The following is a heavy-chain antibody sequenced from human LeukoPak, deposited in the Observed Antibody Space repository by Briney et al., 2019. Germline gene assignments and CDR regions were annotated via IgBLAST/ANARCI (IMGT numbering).Heavy chain of an antibody. D-gene: IGHD3-10*01. Sequence: HPGGPLRLSCAASGFTFSSYGMHWVRQAPGKGLEWVAVISYDGSNKYYADSVKGRFTISRDNSKNTLYLQMNSLRAEDTAVYYCAKDLRKITMVRGVIVYYYYGMDVWGQGTTVTVSS. V-gene: IGHV3-30*18. CDR1: GFTFSSYG. J-gene: IGHJ6*02. CDR3: AKDLRKITMVRGVIVYYYYGMDV. CDR2: ISYDGSNK.